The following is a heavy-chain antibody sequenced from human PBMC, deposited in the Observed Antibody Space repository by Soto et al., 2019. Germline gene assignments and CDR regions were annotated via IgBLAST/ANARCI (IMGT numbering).Heavy chain of an antibody. CDR2: INPNSGGT. CDR1: GYTFTGYY. V-gene: IGHV1-2*02. CDR3: ACSYYDFWSGSRPLYYYGMDV. J-gene: IGHJ6*02. D-gene: IGHD3-3*01. Sequence: ASVKVSCKASGYTFTGYYMHCVRQAPGQGLEWMGWINPNSGGTNYAQKFQGRVTMTRDTSISTAYMELSRLRSDDTAVYYCACSYYDFWSGSRPLYYYGMDVWGQWTTVTVSS.